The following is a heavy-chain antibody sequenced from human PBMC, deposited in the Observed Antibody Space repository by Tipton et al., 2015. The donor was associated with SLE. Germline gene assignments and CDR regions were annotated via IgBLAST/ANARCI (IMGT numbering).Heavy chain of an antibody. D-gene: IGHD2-15*01. CDR2: ISAYNGNT. Sequence: QLVQSGAEVKKPGASVKVSCKASGYTFTNYGISWVRQAPGQGLEWMGWISAYNGNTNYAQKLQGRVTITTETSTSTAYMELRSLRSDDTAVYYCARVDVVVVAAIPYYYGMDVWGQGTTVTVSS. CDR1: GYTFTNYG. CDR3: ARVDVVVVAAIPYYYGMDV. J-gene: IGHJ6*02. V-gene: IGHV1-18*01.